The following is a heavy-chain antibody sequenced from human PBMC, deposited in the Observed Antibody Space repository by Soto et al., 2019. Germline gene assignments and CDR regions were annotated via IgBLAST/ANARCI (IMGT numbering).Heavy chain of an antibody. V-gene: IGHV3-30*18. Sequence: QVQLVESGGGVVQPGRSLRLSCAASGFTFSSYGMHWVRQAPGKGLEWVAVISYDGSNKYYADSVKGRFTISRDNSKNSLYLQMNSLRAEDMALYYCAKDLFLSTMSGYYYYGMDVWGQGTTVTVSS. CDR3: AKDLFLSTMSGYYYYGMDV. D-gene: IGHD2-2*01. CDR1: GFTFSSYG. J-gene: IGHJ6*02. CDR2: ISYDGSNK.